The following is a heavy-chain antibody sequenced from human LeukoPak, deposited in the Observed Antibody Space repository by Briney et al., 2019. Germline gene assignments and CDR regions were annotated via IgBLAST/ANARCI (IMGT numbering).Heavy chain of an antibody. J-gene: IGHJ6*02. V-gene: IGHV4-59*01. CDR2: IYYSGST. CDR1: GGSISSYY. Sequence: SETLSLTCTVSGGSISSYYWSWIRQPPGKGLEWIGYIYYSGSTNYNPSLKSRVTISVDTSKNQFSLKLSSVTAADTAVYYCARESDYGDYHMDVWGQGTTVTVSS. CDR3: ARESDYGDYHMDV. D-gene: IGHD4-17*01.